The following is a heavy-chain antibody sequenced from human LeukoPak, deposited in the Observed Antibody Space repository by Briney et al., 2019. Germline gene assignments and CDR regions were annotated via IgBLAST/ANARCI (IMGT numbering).Heavy chain of an antibody. V-gene: IGHV3-33*01. CDR2: IWYDGSNK. D-gene: IGHD3-10*01. CDR3: ARDRGGSGLYDY. J-gene: IGHJ4*02. CDR1: GFTFSSYG. Sequence: GGSLRLSCAASGFTFSSYGMHWVRQAPGKGLEWVAVIWYDGSNKYYADSVKGRFTISRDNSKNTLYLQMNSLRAEDTAVYYCARDRGGSGLYDYWGQGTLVTVSS.